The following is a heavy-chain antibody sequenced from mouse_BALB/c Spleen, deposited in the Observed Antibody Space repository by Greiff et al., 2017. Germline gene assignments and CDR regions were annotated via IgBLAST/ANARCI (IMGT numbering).Heavy chain of an antibody. J-gene: IGHJ4*01. CDR3: AYGNYAMDY. CDR1: GFNIKDTY. D-gene: IGHD2-1*01. Sequence: VQLKESGAELVKPGASVKLSCTASGFNIKDTYMHWVKQRPEQGLEWIGRIDPANGNTKYDPKFQGKATITADTSSNTAYLQLSSLTSEDTAVYYCAYGNYAMDYWGQGTSVTVSS. V-gene: IGHV14-3*02. CDR2: IDPANGNT.